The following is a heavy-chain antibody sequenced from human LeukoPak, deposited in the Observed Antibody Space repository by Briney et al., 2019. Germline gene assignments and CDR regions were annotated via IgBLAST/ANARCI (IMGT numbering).Heavy chain of an antibody. CDR2: IYYSGST. CDR1: GGSISSYY. J-gene: IGHJ5*02. D-gene: IGHD3/OR15-3a*01. CDR3: ARGGGTGNWFDP. V-gene: IGHV4-59*01. Sequence: SETLSLTCTVSGGSISSYYWSWIRQPPGKGLEWIGYIYYSGSTNYNPSLKSRVIMSLDTSKNQFSLKLRSMTAADTAVYYCARGGGTGNWFDPWGQGTLVTVSS.